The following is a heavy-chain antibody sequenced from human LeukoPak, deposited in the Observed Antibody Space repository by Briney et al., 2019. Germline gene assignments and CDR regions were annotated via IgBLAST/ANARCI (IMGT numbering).Heavy chain of an antibody. Sequence: GGSLRLSCAASGFTFSSYAMSWVRQAPGKGLEWVSAISGSGGSTYYTDSVKGRFTISRDNSKNTLYLQMNSLRAEDTAVYYCAKHVLAVAGTDYFDYWGQGTLVTVSS. J-gene: IGHJ4*02. V-gene: IGHV3-23*01. D-gene: IGHD6-19*01. CDR2: ISGSGGST. CDR1: GFTFSSYA. CDR3: AKHVLAVAGTDYFDY.